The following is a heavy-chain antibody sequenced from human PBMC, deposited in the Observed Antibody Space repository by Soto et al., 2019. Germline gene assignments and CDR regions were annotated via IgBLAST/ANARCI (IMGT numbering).Heavy chain of an antibody. CDR1: GFTFSDYC. D-gene: IGHD6-13*01. Sequence: GGSLRLSCTASGFTFSDYCMSWVRQASGKGLEWVANIKQDGGGRYYVDSVKGRFTISRDNTQNTLYLQMNSLRAEDTAMYYSAKPYGPSSRHSLDSWGQGILVTVSS. CDR3: AKPYGPSSRHSLDS. V-gene: IGHV3-7*03. J-gene: IGHJ4*02. CDR2: IKQDGGGR.